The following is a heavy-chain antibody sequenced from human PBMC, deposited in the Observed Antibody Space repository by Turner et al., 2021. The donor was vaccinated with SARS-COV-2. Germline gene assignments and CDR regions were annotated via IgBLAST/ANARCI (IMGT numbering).Heavy chain of an antibody. V-gene: IGHV3-74*01. Sequence: EVQLVESGGGLVQPGGSLRLSCAASGFTFSSYWMHWVGQAPGKGLVWVSRINSDGSSTSYADSVKGRFTISRDNAKNTLYLQMNSLRAEDTAVYYCASEVGYYGSGSTNWFDPWGQGTLVTVSS. CDR2: INSDGSST. D-gene: IGHD3-10*01. CDR3: ASEVGYYGSGSTNWFDP. J-gene: IGHJ5*02. CDR1: GFTFSSYW.